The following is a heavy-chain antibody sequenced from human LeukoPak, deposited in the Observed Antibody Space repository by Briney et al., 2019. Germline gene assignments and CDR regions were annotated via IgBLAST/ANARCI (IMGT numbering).Heavy chain of an antibody. J-gene: IGHJ3*02. Sequence: GGSLKLSCAASGFTFSGSVMHWVRQAAGKGLEWVGRIRSKRNNYATAYAASVKGRFTISRDDSKNTVYIHMGSLKTEDTALYYCSRLEDSSPIEVALNIWGQGTVVTVSS. V-gene: IGHV3-73*01. CDR2: IRSKRNNYAT. CDR3: SRLEDSSPIEVALNI. CDR1: GFTFSGSV. D-gene: IGHD6-13*01.